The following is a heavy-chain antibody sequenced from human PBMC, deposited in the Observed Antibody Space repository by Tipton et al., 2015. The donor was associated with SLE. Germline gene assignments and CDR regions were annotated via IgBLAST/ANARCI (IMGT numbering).Heavy chain of an antibody. D-gene: IGHD6-6*01. CDR3: ARGDPYISSIAYFDY. J-gene: IGHJ4*02. V-gene: IGHV4-59*11. CDR2: ISYGGGT. CDR1: GGSISSHY. Sequence: TLSLTCSVSGGSISSHYWIWIRQPPGKGLQWIGYISYGGGTNYNPSLKSRVTISVDMSKNQFSLQLSSVTAADTAVYYCARGDPYISSIAYFDYWGQGTLVSVSS.